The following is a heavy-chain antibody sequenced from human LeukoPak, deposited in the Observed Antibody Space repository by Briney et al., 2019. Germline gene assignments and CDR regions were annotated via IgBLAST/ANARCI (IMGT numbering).Heavy chain of an antibody. CDR2: IRYDGSNE. CDR1: RFTFSSYG. V-gene: IGHV3-30*02. D-gene: IGHD2-8*01. Sequence: GGSLRLSCAASRFTFSSYGMHWVRQAPGKGREWVAYIRYDGSNEQYADPVKGRFSISRDSSKNILYLQMNSLRAEDTAVYYCAKDRCSNGVGCYYYYMDVWGKGTTVTISS. J-gene: IGHJ6*03. CDR3: AKDRCSNGVGCYYYYMDV.